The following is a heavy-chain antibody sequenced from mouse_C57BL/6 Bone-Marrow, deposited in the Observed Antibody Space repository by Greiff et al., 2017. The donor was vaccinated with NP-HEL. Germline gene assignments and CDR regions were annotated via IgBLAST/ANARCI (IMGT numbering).Heavy chain of an antibody. Sequence: QVQLQQPGAELVMPGASVKLSCKASGYTFTSYWMHWVKQRPGQGLEWIGEIDPSDSYTNYNQKFKGKSTLTGDKSSSTAYMQLSSLTSEDSAVYYCARGNYYRDYYAMDYWGQGTSVTVSS. CDR1: GYTFTSYW. J-gene: IGHJ4*01. D-gene: IGHD1-1*01. CDR2: IDPSDSYT. CDR3: ARGNYYRDYYAMDY. V-gene: IGHV1-69*01.